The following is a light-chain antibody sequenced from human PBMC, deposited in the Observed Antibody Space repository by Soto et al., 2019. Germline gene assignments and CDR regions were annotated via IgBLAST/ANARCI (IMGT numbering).Light chain of an antibody. CDR3: QQYYSYPRT. J-gene: IGKJ1*01. CDR2: AAS. Sequence: AIQVTQSPSSLSASVGDRVTITCRASQDISSYLAWYQQKPGKAPTLLIYAASTLQSGVPSRFSGSGFGTDFTLTISSLQSEDFATYYCQQYYSYPRTFGQGTKVDIK. V-gene: IGKV1-8*01. CDR1: QDISSY.